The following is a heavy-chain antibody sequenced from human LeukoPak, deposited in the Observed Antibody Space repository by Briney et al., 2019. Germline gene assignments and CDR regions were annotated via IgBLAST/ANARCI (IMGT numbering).Heavy chain of an antibody. J-gene: IGHJ4*02. D-gene: IGHD2-8*02. V-gene: IGHV3-21*01. CDR1: GFSFSSYS. CDR3: ARDDWWTAML. CDR2: ISSGSGYI. Sequence: GGSLRLSCAASGFSFSSYSMNWVRQAPGKGLEWVSSISSGSGYIYYADSMKGRFTISRDNAKNSLYMQMNSLRAEDTAVYYCARDDWWTAMLWGLGTLVTVSS.